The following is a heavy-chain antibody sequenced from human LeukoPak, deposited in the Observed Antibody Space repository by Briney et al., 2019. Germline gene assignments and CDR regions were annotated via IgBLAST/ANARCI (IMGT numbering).Heavy chain of an antibody. CDR2: INPNSGGT. V-gene: IGHV1-2*02. Sequence: GASVKVSCKASGYTFTGYYMHWVRQAPGQGREWMGWINPNSGGTNYAQRFQGRVTMTRDTSISTAYMELSRLRSDDTAVYYCARVGCSSTSCYAPAFDIWGQGTMVTVSS. CDR3: ARVGCSSTSCYAPAFDI. CDR1: GYTFTGYY. D-gene: IGHD2-2*01. J-gene: IGHJ3*02.